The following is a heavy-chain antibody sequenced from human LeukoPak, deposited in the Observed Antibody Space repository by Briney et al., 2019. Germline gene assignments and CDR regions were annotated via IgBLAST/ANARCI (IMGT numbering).Heavy chain of an antibody. V-gene: IGHV4-34*01. CDR2: INHSGST. J-gene: IGHJ4*02. CDR3: ARARYYDYVWGSYRRYDY. Sequence: SETLSLTCAVYGGSFSGYYWSWIRQPPGKGLEWIGEINHSGSTNYNPSLKSRVTISVDTSKNQFSLKLSSVTAADTAVYYCARARYYDYVWGSYRRYDYWGQGTLVTVSS. CDR1: GGSFSGYY. D-gene: IGHD3-16*02.